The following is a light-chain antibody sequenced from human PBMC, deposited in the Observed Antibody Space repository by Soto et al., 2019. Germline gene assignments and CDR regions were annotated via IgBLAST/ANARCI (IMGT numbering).Light chain of an antibody. J-gene: IGLJ2*01. V-gene: IGLV1-51*02. CDR2: ENY. CDR1: ASNIGNNY. Sequence: QSVLTQSPSVSAAPGQKVTISCSGSASNIGNNYVSWYQQLPGTAPKLLIYENYERPSGIPDRFSGSKSGTSATLGITGLQTGDEADYYCGAWDNSLTGGVFGGGTKLTVL. CDR3: GAWDNSLTGGV.